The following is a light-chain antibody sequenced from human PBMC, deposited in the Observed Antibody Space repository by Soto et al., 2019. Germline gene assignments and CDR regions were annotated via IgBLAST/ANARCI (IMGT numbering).Light chain of an antibody. V-gene: IGKV3-11*01. CDR3: QQRSNWPPT. CDR1: QSVSSY. J-gene: IGKJ4*01. CDR2: DAS. Sequence: EIVLTQSPATLSLSPGERATLSCRASQSVSSYLAWYQQKPGQAPRLLIYDASNRATGIPARFSASGSGTDFTLTISSLEPEDFAVYYCQQRSNWPPTFGGGAKVDSK.